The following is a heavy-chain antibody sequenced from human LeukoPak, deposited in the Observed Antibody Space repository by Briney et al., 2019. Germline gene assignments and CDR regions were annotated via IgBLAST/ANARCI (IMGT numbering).Heavy chain of an antibody. Sequence: AASVTVSCKASGYTFTSYYMHWVRQAPGQGLEWMGLINPSGGSTSYAQKFQGRVTMTRDRSTSTVYMELSSLRSEDTAVYYCARGTTVTTYYYYYYYMDVWGKGTTVTVSS. CDR1: GYTFTSYY. V-gene: IGHV1-46*01. J-gene: IGHJ6*03. CDR2: INPSGGST. D-gene: IGHD4-17*01. CDR3: ARGTTVTTYYYYYYYMDV.